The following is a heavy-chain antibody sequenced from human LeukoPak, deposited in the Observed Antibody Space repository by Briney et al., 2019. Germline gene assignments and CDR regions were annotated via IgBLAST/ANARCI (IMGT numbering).Heavy chain of an antibody. CDR1: GYTFTGYD. Sequence: GASVKVSCKASGYTFTGYDMHWVRQAPGQGLEWMGRINHNSGGTNYAQKFQGRVTMTRDTSKNTAYMELRRLRSDDTAVYYCARGRYSSGWSDYWGQGTLVTVSS. D-gene: IGHD6-19*01. V-gene: IGHV1-2*06. CDR2: INHNSGGT. CDR3: ARGRYSSGWSDY. J-gene: IGHJ4*02.